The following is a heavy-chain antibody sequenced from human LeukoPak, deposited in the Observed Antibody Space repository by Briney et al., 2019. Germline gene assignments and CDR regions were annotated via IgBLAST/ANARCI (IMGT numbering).Heavy chain of an antibody. V-gene: IGHV4-4*07. D-gene: IGHD1-1*01. CDR3: ARGTNYRANDY. J-gene: IGHJ4*02. CDR1: GGSISSYY. CDR2: LYTSGTT. Sequence: SETLSLTCTVSGGSISSYYWSWIRQPAGPGLEWIGRLYTSGTTNYNPSLKSRVTMSVDTSKNQFSLKLSSVTAADTAVYYCARGTNYRANDYWGQGTPVTVSS.